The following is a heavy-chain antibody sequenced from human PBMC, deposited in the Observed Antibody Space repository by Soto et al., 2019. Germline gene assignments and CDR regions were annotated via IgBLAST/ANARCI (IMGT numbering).Heavy chain of an antibody. CDR1: GYTFTSYA. D-gene: IGHD6-6*01. CDR3: ARGYSSSSVWFGP. V-gene: IGHV1-3*01. J-gene: IGHJ5*02. Sequence: ASVKVSCKASGYTFTSYAMHWVRQAPGQRLEWMGWINAGNGNTKYSQKFQGRVTITRDTSARKAYMELSSLRSEDTAVYYCARGYSSSSVWFGPWGQGTLVTVSS. CDR2: INAGNGNT.